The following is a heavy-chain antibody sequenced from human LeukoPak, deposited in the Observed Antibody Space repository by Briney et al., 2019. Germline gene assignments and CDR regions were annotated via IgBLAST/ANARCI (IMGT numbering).Heavy chain of an antibody. Sequence: GASLQISCKGSGYIFSSYWIGWVRQLPGKGLEWMGIIYPGDSDTRYSPSFQAQVTISADKSISTAYLQWSSLKASDTAMYYCARPRVRGVMSSLDYWGQGTLVTVFS. V-gene: IGHV5-51*01. J-gene: IGHJ4*02. CDR3: ARPRVRGVMSSLDY. D-gene: IGHD3-10*01. CDR1: GYIFSSYW. CDR2: IYPGDSDT.